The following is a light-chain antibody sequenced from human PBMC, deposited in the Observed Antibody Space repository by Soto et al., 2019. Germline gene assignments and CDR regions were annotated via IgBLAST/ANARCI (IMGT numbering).Light chain of an antibody. CDR3: QQYNDWWT. Sequence: EIVMTQSPATLSVSPEERATLSCRASQSVSNNLAWYQKKPGQAPRLLIYGASTRAPGIPARFSGSGSGTEFTLTISSLQSEDFAVYYCQQYNDWWTFGQGTRVEIK. CDR1: QSVSNN. CDR2: GAS. V-gene: IGKV3-15*01. J-gene: IGKJ1*01.